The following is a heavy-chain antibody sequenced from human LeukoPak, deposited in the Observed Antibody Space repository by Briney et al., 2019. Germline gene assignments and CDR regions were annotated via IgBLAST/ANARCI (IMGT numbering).Heavy chain of an antibody. CDR2: ISYDGSNK. CDR1: GFTFSSYS. J-gene: IGHJ6*02. Sequence: GGSLRLSCAASGFTFSSYSILWVRQAPGKGLEWVAIISYDGSNKYYADSVEGRFTISRDNSKSTLSLQMNSLRAEDTAVYYCARDHRPTASYYGMDVWGQGTTVTVSS. D-gene: IGHD4-17*01. CDR3: ARDHRPTASYYGMDV. V-gene: IGHV3-30-3*01.